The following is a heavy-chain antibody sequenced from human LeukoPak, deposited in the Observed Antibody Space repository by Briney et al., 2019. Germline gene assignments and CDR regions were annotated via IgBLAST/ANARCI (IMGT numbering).Heavy chain of an antibody. Sequence: ASVKVSCKASGYTFTGYYMHWVRQAPGQGLEWVGWINPNSGGTNYAQKFQGRVTMTRDTSISTAYMELSRLRSDDTAVYYCARDSRPIFEWQQLGGDYWGQGTLVTVSS. V-gene: IGHV1-2*02. CDR1: GYTFTGYY. CDR3: ARDSRPIFEWQQLGGDY. J-gene: IGHJ4*02. CDR2: INPNSGGT. D-gene: IGHD6-13*01.